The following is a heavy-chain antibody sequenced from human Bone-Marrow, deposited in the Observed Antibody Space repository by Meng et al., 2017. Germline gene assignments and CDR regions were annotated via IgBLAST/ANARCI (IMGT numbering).Heavy chain of an antibody. CDR1: GFTFSDSS. CDR2: ISSRWNAI. Sequence: GQLSVSGGGCATPGASLTLSCATSGFTFSDSSISWIRQAPGKGLQLVAHISSRWNAIYSADSVKGRFTMSRDNSKNTLYLPMNSLRAEDTAVYSCARQVGPDYWGQGTLVTVSS. J-gene: IGHJ4*02. D-gene: IGHD1-26*01. V-gene: IGHV3-11*01. CDR3: ARQVGPDY.